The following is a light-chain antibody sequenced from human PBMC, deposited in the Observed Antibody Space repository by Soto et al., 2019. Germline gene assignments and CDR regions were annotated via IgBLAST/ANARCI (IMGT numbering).Light chain of an antibody. CDR2: YYN. V-gene: IGLV1-51*01. Sequence: QSVLTQPPSVSAAPGQKVTISCSGSSSNIGGNSVSWYQQLPGTAPTLLISYYNNPPSPIPYRFSGSISGSSATLGITGLQIGVEADYYSGSWDIRLSAYVFGSGTTATV. CDR3: GSWDIRLSAYV. CDR1: SSNIGGNS. J-gene: IGLJ1*01.